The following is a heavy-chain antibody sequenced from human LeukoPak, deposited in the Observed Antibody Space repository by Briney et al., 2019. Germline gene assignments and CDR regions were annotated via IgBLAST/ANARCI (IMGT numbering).Heavy chain of an antibody. V-gene: IGHV3-33*01. CDR1: GFTFSSYG. J-gene: IGHJ3*02. CDR3: ARASTLAVAGNAFDI. Sequence: GGSLRLSCAASGFTFSSYGMHWVRQAPGKGLEWVAVTWYDGSNKYYADSVKGRFTISRDNSKNTLYLQMNSLRAEDTAVYYCARASTLAVAGNAFDIWGQGTMVTVSS. D-gene: IGHD6-19*01. CDR2: TWYDGSNK.